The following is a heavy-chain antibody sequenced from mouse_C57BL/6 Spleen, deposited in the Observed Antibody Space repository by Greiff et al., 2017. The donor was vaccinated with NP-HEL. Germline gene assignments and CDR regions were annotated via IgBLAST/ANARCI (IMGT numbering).Heavy chain of an antibody. D-gene: IGHD2-3*01. CDR1: GYTFTSYW. Sequence: QVQLQQPGAELVMPGASVKLSCKASGYTFTSYWMHWVKQRPGQGLEWIGEIDPSDSYTNYNQKFKGKSTLTVEKSSSTAYMQLSSLTTEDSAVYYCAKGGYFYAMDDWGQGTSVTVSS. J-gene: IGHJ4*01. V-gene: IGHV1-69*01. CDR3: AKGGYFYAMDD. CDR2: IDPSDSYT.